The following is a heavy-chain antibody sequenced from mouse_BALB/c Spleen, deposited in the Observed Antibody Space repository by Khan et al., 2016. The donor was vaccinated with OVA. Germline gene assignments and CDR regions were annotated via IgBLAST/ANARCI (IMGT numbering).Heavy chain of an antibody. Sequence: EVQLQESGPGLVKPSQSLSLTCTFTGYSITSCYACNWIRQFPGNKLEWMGYISYSGGTSYNPSLKSRISITRDTSKNQFFLQLNSVTPEDTATYYCARGNYYGYYFDYWGQGTPLTVSS. CDR3: ARGNYYGYYFDY. J-gene: IGHJ2*01. CDR2: ISYSGGT. V-gene: IGHV3-2*02. CDR1: GYSITSCYA. D-gene: IGHD1-1*01.